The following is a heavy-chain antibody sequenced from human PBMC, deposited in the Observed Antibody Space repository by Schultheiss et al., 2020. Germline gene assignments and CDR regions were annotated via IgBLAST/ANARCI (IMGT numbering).Heavy chain of an antibody. V-gene: IGHV3-53*01. CDR3: TTEGIAAAAEEENHQH. CDR2: IYSGGST. Sequence: LSLTCAVSGGSISSSSYYWGWIRQPPGKGLEWVSVIYSGGSTYYADSVKGRFTNSRDNSKNTLYLQMNGLKTEDTAVYYCTTEGIAAAAEEENHQHWGQGTLVTVSS. J-gene: IGHJ1*01. CDR1: GGSISSSSYY. D-gene: IGHD6-13*01.